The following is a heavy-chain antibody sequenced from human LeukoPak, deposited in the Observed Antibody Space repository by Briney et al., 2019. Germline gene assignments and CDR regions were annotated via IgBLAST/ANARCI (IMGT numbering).Heavy chain of an antibody. V-gene: IGHV3-7*03. J-gene: IGHJ4*02. CDR3: ARSLPYGTTWYGRSDF. CDR1: RFTFSNYG. D-gene: IGHD6-13*01. Sequence: GGSLRLSCAASRFTFSNYGANWVRQAPGKGLEWVANIRQDGDTKYYVDSVKGRFTISRDNAMNSLYLQMNSLRAEDTAIYYCARSLPYGTTWYGRSDFWGQGTLVTVSS. CDR2: IRQDGDTK.